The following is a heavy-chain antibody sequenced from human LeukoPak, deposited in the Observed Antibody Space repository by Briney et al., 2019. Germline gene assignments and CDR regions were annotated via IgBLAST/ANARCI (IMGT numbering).Heavy chain of an antibody. Sequence: GESLKISCKGSGYSFTSYWIGWVRQMPGKGLEWMGIIYPGDSDTRYSPSFQGQVTISADKSISTAYLQWSSLKSSDTAMYYFARGGGSVEMAKITPFYYWGQGTLVTVSS. D-gene: IGHD5-24*01. CDR2: IYPGDSDT. CDR3: ARGGGSVEMAKITPFYY. V-gene: IGHV5-51*01. J-gene: IGHJ4*01. CDR1: GYSFTSYW.